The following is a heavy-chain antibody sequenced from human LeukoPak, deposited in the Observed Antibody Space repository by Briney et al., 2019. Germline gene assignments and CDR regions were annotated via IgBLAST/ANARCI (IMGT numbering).Heavy chain of an antibody. CDR1: GYTFTSYY. Sequence: ASVKVSCKASGYTFTSYYTHWVRQAPGQGLEWMGWINPNSGGTNYAQKFQGRVTMTTDTSISTAYMELSRLRSDDTAVYYCARGSDDFWSGYSPSYWGQGTLVTVSS. V-gene: IGHV1-2*02. CDR2: INPNSGGT. CDR3: ARGSDDFWSGYSPSY. J-gene: IGHJ4*02. D-gene: IGHD3-3*01.